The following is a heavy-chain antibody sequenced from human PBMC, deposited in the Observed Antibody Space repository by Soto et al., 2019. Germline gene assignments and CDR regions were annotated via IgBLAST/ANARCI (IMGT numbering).Heavy chain of an antibody. Sequence: LKISCKGSGYSFTTYWIGWVRQMPGKGLEWMGIIYPGDSDTRYSPSFQGQVTISADKSISTAYLQWSSLQASDTAMYYCARPNGPRHYYYGMDVWGQGTTVTVSS. CDR1: GYSFTTYW. V-gene: IGHV5-51*01. CDR2: IYPGDSDT. CDR3: ARPNGPRHYYYGMDV. D-gene: IGHD1-1*01. J-gene: IGHJ6*02.